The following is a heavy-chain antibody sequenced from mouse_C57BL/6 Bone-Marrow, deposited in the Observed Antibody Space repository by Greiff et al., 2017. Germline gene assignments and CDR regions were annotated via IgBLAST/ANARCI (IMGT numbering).Heavy chain of an antibody. D-gene: IGHD1-1*01. Sequence: QVQLQQPGAELVKPGASVKLSCKASGYTFTSYWMHWVKQRPGQGLEWIGLIHPNSGSTNYNEKFKSKATLTVAKSSSTAYMQRSSLTSDDSAVYYGARSTTGLVWGTGTTLTVSS. J-gene: IGHJ1*03. V-gene: IGHV1-64*01. CDR3: ARSTTGLV. CDR1: GYTFTSYW. CDR2: IHPNSGST.